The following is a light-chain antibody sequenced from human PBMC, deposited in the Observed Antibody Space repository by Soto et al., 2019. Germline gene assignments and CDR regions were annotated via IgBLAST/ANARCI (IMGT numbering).Light chain of an antibody. CDR1: QTVSRN. J-gene: IGKJ5*01. CDR2: DIS. CDR3: QQRSNWPIT. V-gene: IGKV3-15*01. Sequence: EVVMTQSPATLSVSPGERATLSCRASQTVSRNLAWYQQRPGQAPRLLIYDISNRATGVPARFSGSGSETEFTLTIRSLQSEDFAVYYCQQRSNWPITFGQGTRLEIK.